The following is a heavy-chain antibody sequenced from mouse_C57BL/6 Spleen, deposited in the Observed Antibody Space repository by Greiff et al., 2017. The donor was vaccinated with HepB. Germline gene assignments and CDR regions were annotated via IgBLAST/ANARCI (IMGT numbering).Heavy chain of an antibody. CDR3: ARSDYPYYFDY. V-gene: IGHV1-66*01. D-gene: IGHD1-1*02. CDR2: IYPGSGNT. Sequence: VQLQQSGPELVKPGASVKISCKASGYSFTSYYIHWVKQRPGQGLEWIGWIYPGSGNTKYNEKFKGKATLTADTSSSTAYMQLSSLTSEDSAVYYCARSDYPYYFDYWGQGTTLTVSS. CDR1: GYSFTSYY. J-gene: IGHJ2*01.